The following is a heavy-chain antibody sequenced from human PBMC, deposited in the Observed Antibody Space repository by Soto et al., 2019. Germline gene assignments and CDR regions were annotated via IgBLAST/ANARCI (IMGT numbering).Heavy chain of an antibody. J-gene: IGHJ4*02. Sequence: EMQLLESGGGLVQPGGSLILSCAASGFSFSTYSLSWVRQSPGKGLEWVSGISGTGESKHYADSARGRFAISRDNSRNTLSLQVSSLSAEYTAVYYCAKSWGDRWNTYYVQSWGQGTLVTVSS. CDR1: GFSFSTYS. CDR3: AKSWGDRWNTYYVQS. V-gene: IGHV3-23*01. CDR2: ISGTGESK. D-gene: IGHD3-10*02.